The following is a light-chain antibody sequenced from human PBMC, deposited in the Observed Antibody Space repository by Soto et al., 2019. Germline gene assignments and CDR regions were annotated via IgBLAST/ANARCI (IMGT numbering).Light chain of an antibody. CDR2: AAS. V-gene: IGKV1-9*01. J-gene: IGKJ4*01. CDR3: QQANSFPRT. Sequence: DIQLTQSPSFLSASVGDRVTITCRASQGISSYLAWYQQKPGKAPKLLINAASTLQSGGPSRFSGSGSGTEFTLTISSLQPEDFATYYCQQANSFPRTFGGGTKVDIK. CDR1: QGISSY.